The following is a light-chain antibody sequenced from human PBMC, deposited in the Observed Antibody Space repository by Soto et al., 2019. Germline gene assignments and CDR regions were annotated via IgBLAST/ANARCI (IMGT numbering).Light chain of an antibody. CDR1: SSDVGAYNY. Sequence: QSALTQPPSASGSPGQSVTISCTGTSSDVGAYNYVSWYQQYPGKAPKLMIYDVSKRPTGVPDRFSGSKSGNTASLTVSGLQAEDEADYYCSSYAGNNIGVFGGGTQLTVL. J-gene: IGLJ2*01. CDR3: SSYAGNNIGV. V-gene: IGLV2-8*01. CDR2: DVS.